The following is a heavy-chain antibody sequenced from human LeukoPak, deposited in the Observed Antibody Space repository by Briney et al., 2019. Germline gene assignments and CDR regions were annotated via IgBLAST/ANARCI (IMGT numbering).Heavy chain of an antibody. Sequence: SETLSLTCTVSGGSFSSSSYYWGWIRQSPRKGLEWIGSVYYSGSTYYNPSLKSRVIISVDTSKNQFSLRVSSVTAADTAVYYCARDSGSGTFTWGQGTLVTVSS. CDR1: GGSFSSSSYY. J-gene: IGHJ5*02. CDR2: VYYSGST. V-gene: IGHV4-39*02. CDR3: ARDSGSGTFT. D-gene: IGHD3-10*01.